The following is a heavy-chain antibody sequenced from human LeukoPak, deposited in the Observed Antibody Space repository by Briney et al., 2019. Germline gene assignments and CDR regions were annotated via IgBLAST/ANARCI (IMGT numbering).Heavy chain of an antibody. CDR2: IPYDGSNK. V-gene: IGHV3-30-3*01. J-gene: IGHJ4*02. CDR1: GFTFSSYA. D-gene: IGHD3-22*01. Sequence: GGSLRLSCGASGFTFSSYAKHWVPEAPGKGLEGVAVIPYDGSNKYYADSVKGRFTISRDNSKNTLYLQMNSLRAEDTAVYYCARATARYYYDSSGYYSSWGQGTLVTVSS. CDR3: ARATARYYYDSSGYYSS.